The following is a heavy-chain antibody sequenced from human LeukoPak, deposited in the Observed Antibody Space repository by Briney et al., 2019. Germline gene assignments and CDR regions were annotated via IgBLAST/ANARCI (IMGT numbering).Heavy chain of an antibody. CDR2: IYHSGST. CDR3: ARDPGKSIGGSYYPERGGNDY. J-gene: IGHJ4*02. D-gene: IGHD1-26*01. Sequence: ASETLSLTCTVSGYSISSGYYWGWIRQPPGKGLEWIGSIYHSGSTYYNPSLKSRVTISVDTSKNQFSLKLSSVTAADTAVYYCARDPGKSIGGSYYPERGGNDYWGQGTLVTVSS. V-gene: IGHV4-38-2*02. CDR1: GYSISSGYY.